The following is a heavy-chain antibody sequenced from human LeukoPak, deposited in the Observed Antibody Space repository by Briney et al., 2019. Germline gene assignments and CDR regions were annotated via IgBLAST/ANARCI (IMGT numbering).Heavy chain of an antibody. D-gene: IGHD1-14*01. CDR1: GYSISSGYY. V-gene: IGHV4-61*01. CDR2: IYYSGST. Sequence: SETLSLTFTVSGYSISSGYYWGWIRQPPGKGLEWIGYIYYSGSTNYNPSLKSRVTISVDTSKNQFSLKLSSVTAADTAVYYCARDLGNLFDYWGQGTLVTVSS. CDR3: ARDLGNLFDY. J-gene: IGHJ4*02.